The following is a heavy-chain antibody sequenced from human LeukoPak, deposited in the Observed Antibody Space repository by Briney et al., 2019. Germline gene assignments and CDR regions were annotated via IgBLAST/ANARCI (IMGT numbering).Heavy chain of an antibody. CDR1: GGSISSGGYY. D-gene: IGHD4-11*01. Sequence: SETLSLACTVSGGSISSGGYYWSWIRQHPGTGLEWIGYIYYSGSTYYSPSLKSRVTISVDTSKNQFSLKLSSVTAADTAVYYCARALQQDYYYGMDVWGQGTTVTVSS. CDR2: IYYSGST. J-gene: IGHJ6*02. V-gene: IGHV4-31*03. CDR3: ARALQQDYYYGMDV.